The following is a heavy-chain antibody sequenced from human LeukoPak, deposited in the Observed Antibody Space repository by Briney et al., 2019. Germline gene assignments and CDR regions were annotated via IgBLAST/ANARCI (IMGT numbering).Heavy chain of an antibody. CDR1: GFTFSSYW. D-gene: IGHD4-23*01. CDR2: INRDGSGT. J-gene: IGHJ5*01. CDR3: ARTEGTVAYDS. V-gene: IGHV3-74*01. Sequence: GGSLRLSCAASGFTFSSYWMHWVRQAPGKGLVWVSRINRDGSGTIYADSVRGRFTISRDNAKNTLSLQVNSLRAEDTAVYYCARTEGTVAYDSWGQGTLVAVSS.